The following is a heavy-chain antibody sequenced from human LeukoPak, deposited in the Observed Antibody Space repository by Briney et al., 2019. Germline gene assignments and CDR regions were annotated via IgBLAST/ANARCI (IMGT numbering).Heavy chain of an antibody. CDR2: INPNSGGT. CDR1: GYTFTGYY. J-gene: IGHJ2*01. V-gene: IGHV1-2*02. D-gene: IGHD2-15*01. Sequence: ASVKVSCKASGYTFTGYYMHWVRQAPGQGLEWMGWINPNSGGTNYAQKFQGRVTMTRDTSISTAYTELSRLRSDDTAVYHCARQGRFCSGGTCYEHFDLWGRGTLVTVSS. CDR3: ARQGRFCSGGTCYEHFDL.